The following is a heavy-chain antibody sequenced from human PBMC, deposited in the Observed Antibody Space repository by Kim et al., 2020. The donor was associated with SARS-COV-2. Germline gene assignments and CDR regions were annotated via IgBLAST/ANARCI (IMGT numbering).Heavy chain of an antibody. D-gene: IGHD6-13*01. CDR3: ARGSPIAAAWDWFDP. CDR1: GFTFSSYG. V-gene: IGHV3-33*01. J-gene: IGHJ5*02. Sequence: GGSLRLSCAASGFTFSSYGMHWVRQAPGKGLEWVAVIWYDGSNKYYADSVKGRFTISRDNSKNTLYLQMNSLRAEDTAVYYCARGSPIAAAWDWFDPWGQGTLVTVSS. CDR2: IWYDGSNK.